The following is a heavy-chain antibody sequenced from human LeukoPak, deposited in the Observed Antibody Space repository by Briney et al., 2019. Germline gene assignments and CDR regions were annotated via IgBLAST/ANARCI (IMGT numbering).Heavy chain of an antibody. V-gene: IGHV3-30*18. CDR2: ISYDGSNK. D-gene: IGHD1-1*01. Sequence: GGSLRLSCASSGFTFSSYGMHWVRQAPGKGLEWVAVISYDGSNKYYADSVKGRFTISRDNSKNTLYLQMNSLRAEDTAVYYCAKDLYQRHIIDYWGQGTLVTVSS. CDR1: GFTFSSYG. J-gene: IGHJ4*02. CDR3: AKDLYQRHIIDY.